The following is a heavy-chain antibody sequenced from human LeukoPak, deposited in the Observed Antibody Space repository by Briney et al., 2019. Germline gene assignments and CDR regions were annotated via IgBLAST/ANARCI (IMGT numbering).Heavy chain of an antibody. Sequence: GGSLRLSCAAAGFRVRDNHMYWVRQAPGKGLEWVSAISGSGGSTYYADSVKGRFTISRDNSKNTLYLQMNSLRAEDTAVYYCAADSSGGQGTLVTVSS. D-gene: IGHD3-22*01. J-gene: IGHJ4*02. CDR1: GFRVRDNH. CDR3: AADSS. V-gene: IGHV3-23*01. CDR2: ISGSGGST.